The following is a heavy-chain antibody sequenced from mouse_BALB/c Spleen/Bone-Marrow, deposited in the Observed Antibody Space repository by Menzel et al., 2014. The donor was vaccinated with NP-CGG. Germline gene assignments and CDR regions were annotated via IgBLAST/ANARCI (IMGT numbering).Heavy chain of an antibody. J-gene: IGHJ3*01. D-gene: IGHD1-1*01. CDR1: GFDFSRYW. CDR3: ARLSYYGRFAY. Sequence: EVNVVDSGGGLVQPGGPLKLSCAASGFDFSRYWMSWVRQAPGKGLEWIGEINPDSSTINYTPSLKDKFIISRDNAKNTLYLQMSKVRSEDTALYYCARLSYYGRFAYWGQGTLVTVSA. V-gene: IGHV4-1*02. CDR2: INPDSSTI.